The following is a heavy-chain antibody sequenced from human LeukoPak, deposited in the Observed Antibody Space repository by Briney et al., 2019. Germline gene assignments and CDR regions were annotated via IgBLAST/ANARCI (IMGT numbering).Heavy chain of an antibody. CDR3: ARHLSSGSGSYYGRFDS. D-gene: IGHD3-10*01. CDR1: GGSISGYC. Sequence: SETLSLTCTVSGGSISGYCWSWIRQTPTKGLEWIGYIYYTGGTNYNPSLKSRVTISVDTSKNHFSLKLSSVTAADTAVYYCARHLSSGSGSYYGRFDSWGQGTLVTVSS. V-gene: IGHV4-59*08. CDR2: IYYTGGT. J-gene: IGHJ4*02.